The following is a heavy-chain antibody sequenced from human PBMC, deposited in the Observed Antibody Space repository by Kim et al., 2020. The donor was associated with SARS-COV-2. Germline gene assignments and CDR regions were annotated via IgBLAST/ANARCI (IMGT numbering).Heavy chain of an antibody. Sequence: GESLKISCKASGYTFSSHWVAWVRQMPGKGLEWMGMIYPGDFDTTYSSSFQGQVTFSADRSISTAYLQWSSLKASDTAMYYCAKLGVSNAFDVWGQGTMVTVSS. CDR1: GYTFSSHW. CDR3: AKLGVSNAFDV. D-gene: IGHD1-26*01. V-gene: IGHV5-51*01. J-gene: IGHJ3*01. CDR2: IYPGDFDT.